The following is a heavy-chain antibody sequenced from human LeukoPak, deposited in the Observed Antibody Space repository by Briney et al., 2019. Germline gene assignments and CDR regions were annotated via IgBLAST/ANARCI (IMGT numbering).Heavy chain of an antibody. CDR2: MNPNSGNT. CDR1: GYTFTSYD. CDR3: ATSYYYDSSGYYDFDY. V-gene: IGHV1-8*01. D-gene: IGHD3-22*01. Sequence: ASVKVSCKASGYTFTSYDINWVRQATGQGLEWMGWMNPNSGNTGYAQKFQGRVTKTRNTSISTAYMELSSLRSEDTAVYYCATSYYYDSSGYYDFDYWGQGTLVTVSS. J-gene: IGHJ4*02.